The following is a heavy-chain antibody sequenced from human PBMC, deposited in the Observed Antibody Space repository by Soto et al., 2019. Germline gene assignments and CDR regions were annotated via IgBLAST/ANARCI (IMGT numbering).Heavy chain of an antibody. CDR2: LDQSGGT. V-gene: IGHV4-34*01. CDR1: GDSLRGQS. CDR3: ARGRGNRRYDFQNYPYYYGMDV. J-gene: IGHJ6*02. Sequence: SETLSLTCAVVGDSLRGQSWNWIRQSPGKGLEWIGELDQSGGTNYNPSLRSRAIISDDTSKNQFSLKLSSVTAADTAVYYCARGRGNRRYDFQNYPYYYGMDVWAKGPRSPSP. D-gene: IGHD3-3*01.